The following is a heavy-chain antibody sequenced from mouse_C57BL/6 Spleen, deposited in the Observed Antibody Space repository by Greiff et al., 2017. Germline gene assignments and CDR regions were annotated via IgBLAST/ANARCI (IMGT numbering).Heavy chain of an antibody. D-gene: IGHD1-1*01. Sequence: VQLQQSGAELVMPGASVKLSCKASGYTFTSYWMHWVKQRPGQGLEWIGEIDPSDSYTNYNQKFKGKSTLTVDKSSSTAYMQLSSLTSEDSAVYYCARAYYGSDWGQGTTLTVSS. CDR2: IDPSDSYT. CDR1: GYTFTSYW. J-gene: IGHJ2*01. CDR3: ARAYYGSD. V-gene: IGHV1-69*01.